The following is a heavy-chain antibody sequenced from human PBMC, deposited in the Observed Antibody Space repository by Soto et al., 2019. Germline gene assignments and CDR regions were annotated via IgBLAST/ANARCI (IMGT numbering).Heavy chain of an antibody. J-gene: IGHJ6*02. CDR3: ARDRLYYDILTGYYEAYGMDV. V-gene: IGHV1-18*01. CDR1: GYTFTSYG. D-gene: IGHD3-9*01. Sequence: QVQLVQSGAEVKKPGASVKVSCKASGYTFTSYGISWVRQAPGQGLEWMGWISAYNGNTNYAQKLQGRVTMTTDTSTSTAYMELRSLRSDDTAVYSCARDRLYYDILTGYYEAYGMDVWGQGTTVTVSS. CDR2: ISAYNGNT.